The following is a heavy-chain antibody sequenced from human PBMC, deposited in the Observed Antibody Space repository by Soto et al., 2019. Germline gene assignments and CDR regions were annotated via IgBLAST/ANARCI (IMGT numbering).Heavy chain of an antibody. CDR1: GFIFNNAW. Sequence: EVHLVESGGGLVEPGGSLRLSCAASGFIFNNAWMTWVRQAPGKGLEWVAHIKSRPDGGTADYAASVKGRFTISRDDSRYTLYLQTNSLRIEDTAVYYCTTAGPRDWYFNLWGRGTLVTVSS. CDR2: IKSRPDGGTA. V-gene: IGHV3-15*01. CDR3: TTAGPRDWYFNL. J-gene: IGHJ2*01.